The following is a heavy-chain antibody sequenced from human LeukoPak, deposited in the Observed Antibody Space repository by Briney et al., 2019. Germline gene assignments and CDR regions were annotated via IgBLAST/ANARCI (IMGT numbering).Heavy chain of an antibody. CDR1: GYTFTGYY. J-gene: IGHJ4*02. Sequence: ASVKVSCKASGYTFTGYYMHWVRQAPGQGLEWMGWINPNSGGTNYAQKFQGGVTMTTDTSTSTAYMELRSLRSDDTAVYYCARFLIVPAATTSDYWGQGTLVTVSS. CDR3: ARFLIVPAATTSDY. D-gene: IGHD2-2*01. V-gene: IGHV1-2*02. CDR2: INPNSGGT.